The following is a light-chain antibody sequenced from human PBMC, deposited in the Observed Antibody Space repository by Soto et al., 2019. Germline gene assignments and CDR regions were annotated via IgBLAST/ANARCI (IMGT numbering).Light chain of an antibody. CDR1: QSVSSNY. J-gene: IGKJ1*01. CDR2: GAS. V-gene: IGKV3-20*01. CDR3: QQYGSSPWT. Sequence: EIVWTQSPGTLSLSPGERATLSCRASQSVSSNYLAWYQQKPGQAPRLLIYGASSRATGIPDRFSGSGSGTDFTLTISRLEPEDFAVYYCQQYGSSPWTFGQGTKVDTK.